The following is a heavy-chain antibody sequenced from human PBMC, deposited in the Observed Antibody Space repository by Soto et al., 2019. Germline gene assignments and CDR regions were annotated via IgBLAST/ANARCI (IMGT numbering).Heavy chain of an antibody. CDR2: IYHSGST. J-gene: IGHJ5*02. D-gene: IGHD2-2*01. CDR3: ARVPDR. V-gene: IGHV4-30-2*01. Sequence: SETLSLTCAVSGGSIRSGGYSWIWIRQPPGKGLEWIGYIYHSGSTYYNPSLKSRVTISVDRSKNQFSLKLSSVTAADTAVYYCARVPDRWGQGTLVTVSS. CDR1: GGSIRSGGYS.